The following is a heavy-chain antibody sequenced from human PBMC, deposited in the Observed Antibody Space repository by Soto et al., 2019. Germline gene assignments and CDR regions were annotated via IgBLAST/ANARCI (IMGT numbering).Heavy chain of an antibody. Sequence: QVQLVQSGAEVKKPGASVKVSCKASGYTFTSYDINWVRQATGQGLEWMGWMNPNSGNTGYAQKFQGRVTMTRKISISTAYMELSSLRSEDTAVYYCARGVDCSGGSCYSGFDPWGQGTLVTVSS. CDR1: GYTFTSYD. V-gene: IGHV1-8*01. CDR2: MNPNSGNT. CDR3: ARGVDCSGGSCYSGFDP. D-gene: IGHD2-15*01. J-gene: IGHJ5*02.